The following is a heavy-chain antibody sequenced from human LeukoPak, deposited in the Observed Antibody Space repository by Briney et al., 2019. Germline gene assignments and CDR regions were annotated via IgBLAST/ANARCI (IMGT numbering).Heavy chain of an antibody. CDR3: ARPTKTYYYDSSGYEH. J-gene: IGHJ1*01. Sequence: PSETLSLTCTVSGYSISSGYYWGWIRQPPGKGLEWIGSIYHSGSTYYNPSLKSRVTISVDTSKNQFSLKLSSVTAADTAVYYCARPTKTYYYDSSGYEHWGQGTLVTVSS. D-gene: IGHD3-22*01. CDR2: IYHSGST. CDR1: GYSISSGYY. V-gene: IGHV4-38-2*02.